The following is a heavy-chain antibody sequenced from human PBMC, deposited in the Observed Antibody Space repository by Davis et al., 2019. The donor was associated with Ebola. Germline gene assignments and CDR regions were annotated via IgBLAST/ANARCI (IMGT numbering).Heavy chain of an antibody. D-gene: IGHD3-22*01. CDR2: IYYSGST. CDR1: GGSISSSSYL. CDR3: ARREGWLPLDY. J-gene: IGHJ4*02. Sequence: SETLSLTCTVSGGSISSSSYLWGWIRQPPGKGLEWIGSIYYSGSTYYNPSLKSRVTISVDTSKNQFSLKLSSVTAADTAVYYCARREGWLPLDYWGQGTLVTVSS. V-gene: IGHV4-39*01.